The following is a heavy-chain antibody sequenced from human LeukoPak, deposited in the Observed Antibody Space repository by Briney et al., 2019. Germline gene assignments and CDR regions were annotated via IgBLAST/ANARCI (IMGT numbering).Heavy chain of an antibody. CDR1: GGTFSSYA. V-gene: IGHV1-69*04. D-gene: IGHD3-9*01. J-gene: IGHJ4*02. CDR3: ARDSGDYDILTGYPYFDY. CDR2: IIPILGIA. Sequence: SVKVSFKASGGTFSSYAISWVRQAPGQGREWMGRIIPILGIANYSQKFQGRVTITADKSTSTAYMELSSLRSEDTAVYYCARDSGDYDILTGYPYFDYWGQGTLVTVSS.